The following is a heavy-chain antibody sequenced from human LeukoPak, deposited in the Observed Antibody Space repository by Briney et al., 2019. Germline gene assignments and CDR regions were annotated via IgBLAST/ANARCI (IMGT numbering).Heavy chain of an antibody. CDR2: IDTKGTRT. CDR1: GFKFSTCW. J-gene: IGHJ4*02. Sequence: GGSLRLSCAASGFKFSTCWMTWVRQAPGKGLEWVSGIDTKGTRTYYADSVKGRFTISRDNSKNTLFLQMNSLRAEDTAVYYCVKEVVATIPPLWGQGTLVTVSS. CDR3: VKEVVATIPPL. D-gene: IGHD5-12*01. V-gene: IGHV3-23*01.